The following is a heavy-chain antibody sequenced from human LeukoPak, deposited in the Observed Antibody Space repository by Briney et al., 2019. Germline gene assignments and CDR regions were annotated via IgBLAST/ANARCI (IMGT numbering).Heavy chain of an antibody. CDR3: AQHMSRASHPFDY. Sequence: GGSLRLSCVASGLIFSNYVMSWVRQAPGQGLEWVSSIGGSGDTTYYADSVKGRFTISRDNSKNTLYLQMNSLRVEDTAVYYCAQHMSRASHPFDYWGQGTLVTVSS. J-gene: IGHJ4*02. CDR1: GLIFSNYV. CDR2: IGGSGDTT. D-gene: IGHD5/OR15-5a*01. V-gene: IGHV3-23*01.